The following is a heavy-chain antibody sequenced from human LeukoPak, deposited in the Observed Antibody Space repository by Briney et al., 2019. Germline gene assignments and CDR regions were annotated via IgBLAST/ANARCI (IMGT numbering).Heavy chain of an antibody. CDR2: ISSNGGST. J-gene: IGHJ4*02. Sequence: GSLRLSCAASGFTFSNYAMHWVRQAPGKGLQYVSDISSNGGSTYYADSVKGRFTISRDNSKNTLYLQMGSLRAEDMAVYYCARAKAYFFDYWGQGTLVTVSS. V-gene: IGHV3-64*02. CDR3: ARAKAYFFDY. CDR1: GFTFSNYA.